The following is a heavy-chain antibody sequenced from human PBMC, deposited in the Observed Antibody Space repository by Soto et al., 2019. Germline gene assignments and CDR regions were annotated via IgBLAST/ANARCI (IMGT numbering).Heavy chain of an antibody. J-gene: IGHJ3*02. CDR1: GFTISSYA. V-gene: IGHV3-30-3*01. D-gene: IGHD1-26*01. CDR2: ISYDGSNK. CDR3: ARDSDSGSYGLYDAFDI. Sequence: PGGSLRLSCAASGFTISSYAMHWVRQAPGKGLEWVAVISYDGSNKYYADSVKGRFTISRDNSKNTLYLQMNSLRAEDTAVYYCARDSDSGSYGLYDAFDIWGQGTMVTVSS.